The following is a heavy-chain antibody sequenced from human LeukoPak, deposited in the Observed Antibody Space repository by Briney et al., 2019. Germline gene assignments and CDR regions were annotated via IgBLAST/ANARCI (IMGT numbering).Heavy chain of an antibody. V-gene: IGHV4-4*09. CDR1: GGSISDYY. J-gene: IGHJ6*03. CDR3: ARGTYYYYYYMDV. CDR2: IYSSGST. Sequence: SGTLSLTRTVSGGSISDYYWSWIRQPPGKGLEWVGNIYSSGSTIYNPSLTSRVTISLDTSKNQFSLKLNSVTAADTAVYYCARGTYYYYYYMDVWGKGATVTVSS.